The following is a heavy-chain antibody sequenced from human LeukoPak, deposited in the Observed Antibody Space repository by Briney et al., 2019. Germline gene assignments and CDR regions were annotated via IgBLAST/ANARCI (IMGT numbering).Heavy chain of an antibody. V-gene: IGHV4-30-4*01. J-gene: IGHJ6*04. Sequence: SQTLSLTCTVSGGSISSGVYYWSWIRQPPGKGLEWMGYIYYSGSNYYNPSLKSRVTISVDTSKNQFSLKLSSVTAADTAVYYCARDRVVTMVRGVIPRRYYGMDVWGKGTTVTVSS. D-gene: IGHD3-10*01. CDR3: ARDRVVTMVRGVIPRRYYGMDV. CDR2: IYYSGSN. CDR1: GGSISSGVYY.